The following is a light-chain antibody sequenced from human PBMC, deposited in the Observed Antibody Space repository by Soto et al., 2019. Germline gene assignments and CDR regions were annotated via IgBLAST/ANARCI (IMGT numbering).Light chain of an antibody. CDR2: EDS. CDR1: SSDVGNYNF. V-gene: IGLV2-23*01. Sequence: QSALTQPASVSGSPGQSITISCTGTSSDVGNYNFVSWYQQHPGKAPKVMIYEDSKRPSGVSNRFSGSKSGNTASLTISGLQAEDEADYYCCSYAGSSTWVFGGGTQLTVL. J-gene: IGLJ3*02. CDR3: CSYAGSSTWV.